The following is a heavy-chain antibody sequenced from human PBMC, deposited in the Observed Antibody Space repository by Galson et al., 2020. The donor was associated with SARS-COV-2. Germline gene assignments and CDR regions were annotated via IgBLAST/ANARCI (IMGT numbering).Heavy chain of an antibody. V-gene: IGHV4-59*08. J-gene: IGHJ2*01. CDR1: GGSISSYY. Sequence: ETSETLSLTCTVSGGSISSYYWSWIRQPPGKGLEWIGYIYYSGSTNYNPSLKSRVTISVDTSKKQFSLKLSSVTAADTAVYYCARPHCSSTSCHFSHWYFDLWGRGTLVTVSA. D-gene: IGHD2-2*01. CDR3: ARPHCSSTSCHFSHWYFDL. CDR2: IYYSGST.